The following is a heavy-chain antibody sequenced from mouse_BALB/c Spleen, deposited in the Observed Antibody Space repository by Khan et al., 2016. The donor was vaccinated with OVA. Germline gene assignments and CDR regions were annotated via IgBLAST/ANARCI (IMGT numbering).Heavy chain of an antibody. D-gene: IGHD2-1*01. V-gene: IGHV5-9-3*01. CDR3: ADGNYGWFAY. CDR2: ISSAGTYT. CDR1: GFTFSSFA. J-gene: IGHJ3*01. Sequence: EVQLQESGGGLVKPGGSLKLSCAASGFTFSSFAMSWVRQTPEKRLEWVATISSAGTYTYYPDSLKGRFPISRDNAKNTLYLQMNSLRSEDTAMYYCADGNYGWFAYWGQGTLVTVSA.